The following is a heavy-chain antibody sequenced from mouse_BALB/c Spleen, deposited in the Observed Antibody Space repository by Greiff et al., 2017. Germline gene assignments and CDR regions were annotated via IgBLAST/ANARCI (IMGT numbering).Heavy chain of an antibody. Sequence: EVNVVESGGGLVKPGGSLKLSCAASGFTFSSYTMSWVRQTPEKRLEWVATISSGGGNTYYPDSVKGRFTISRDNAKNNLYLQMSSLRSEDTALYYCAREERITTATRYFDVWGAGTTVTVSS. CDR1: GFTFSSYT. J-gene: IGHJ1*01. V-gene: IGHV5-9*03. CDR3: AREERITTATRYFDV. CDR2: ISSGGGNT. D-gene: IGHD1-2*01.